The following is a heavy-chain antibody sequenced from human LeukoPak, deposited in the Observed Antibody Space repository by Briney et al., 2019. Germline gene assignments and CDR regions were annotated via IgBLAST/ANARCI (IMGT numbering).Heavy chain of an antibody. D-gene: IGHD3-22*01. CDR2: ISSSGAII. V-gene: IGHV3-48*03. CDR3: ARDYYDSSGYIDI. J-gene: IGHJ3*02. CDR1: GFTFRSYE. Sequence: GGSLRLSCAASGFTFRSYEMHWVRQAPGKGLEWLSYISSSGAIIYYADSVKGRFTISRDNAKNSLYLQMNSLRAEDTALYYCARDYYDSSGYIDIWGQGTMVTVSS.